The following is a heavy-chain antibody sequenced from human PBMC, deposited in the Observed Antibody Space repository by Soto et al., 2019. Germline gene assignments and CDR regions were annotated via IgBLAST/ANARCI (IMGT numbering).Heavy chain of an antibody. Sequence: GGSLRLSCAASGFTFGDYAMHWVRQVPGKGLEWVSGFKWNSGDVGYADSVKGRFTISRDNARNSLYLQMNRLRPEDTAVYYCAKDRSSGSPYYGMDFWGQGTMVTVSS. CDR1: GFTFGDYA. D-gene: IGHD3-10*01. J-gene: IGHJ6*02. CDR2: FKWNSGDV. CDR3: AKDRSSGSPYYGMDF. V-gene: IGHV3-9*01.